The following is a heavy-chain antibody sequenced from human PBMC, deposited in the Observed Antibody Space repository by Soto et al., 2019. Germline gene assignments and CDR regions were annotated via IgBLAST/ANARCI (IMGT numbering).Heavy chain of an antibody. CDR2: ISSSISYT. J-gene: IGHJ6*01. CDR3: ARDHPEVRSSWYDYGMEV. CDR1: VFTFSDYY. V-gene: IGHV3-11*06. Sequence: PVGSLRLSCASSVFTFSDYYMSCIRLSPGKGLEWVSYISSSISYTNYADSVKGRFTISRDNAKNSLYLQMNSLRAEDTAVYYCARDHPEVRSSWYDYGMEVWGQGTTVNVSS. D-gene: IGHD6-13*01.